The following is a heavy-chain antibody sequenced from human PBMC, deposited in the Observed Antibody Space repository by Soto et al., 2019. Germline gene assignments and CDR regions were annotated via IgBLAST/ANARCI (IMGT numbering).Heavy chain of an antibody. CDR1: GDPISSRDYY. D-gene: IGHD3-9*01. V-gene: IGHV4-30-2*01. J-gene: IGHJ3*01. Sequence: SETLSLTCAVSGDPISSRDYYWSWNRQPPGKGLEWIGYIYHSGSTYYNPSLKSRLTISVDRSKNQFSLKLTSVTAADTAVYYWWTKILRNFVWLCAFGAWGQGAMVTVTS. CDR2: IYHSGST. CDR3: WTKILRNFVWLCAFGA.